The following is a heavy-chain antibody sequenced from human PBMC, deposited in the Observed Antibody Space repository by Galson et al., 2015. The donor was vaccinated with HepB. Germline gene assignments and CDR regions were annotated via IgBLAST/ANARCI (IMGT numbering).Heavy chain of an antibody. CDR1: GGSISSYY. V-gene: IGHV4-59*01. CDR2: IYYSGST. J-gene: IGHJ4*02. D-gene: IGHD6-19*01. CDR3: ARVGAVAGLPDY. Sequence: SETLSLTCTVSGGSISSYYWSWIRQPPGKGLEWIGYIYYSGSTNYNPSLKSRVTISVDTSKNQSSLKLSSVTAADTAVYYCARVGAVAGLPDYWGQGTLVTVSS.